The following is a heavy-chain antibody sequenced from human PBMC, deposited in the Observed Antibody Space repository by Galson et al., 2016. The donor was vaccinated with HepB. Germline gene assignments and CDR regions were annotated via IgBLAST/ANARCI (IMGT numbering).Heavy chain of an antibody. CDR3: ARGDLNYYYALDV. CDR1: GYTFTAYF. V-gene: IGHV1-46*01. Sequence: SVKVSCKASGYTFTAYFIYWVRQAPGQGLEWMGFINPNVGSTTFAQKFQDRVTMTRDTPTSTVFMELSSLRSEDTAVYFCARGDLNYYYALDVWGQGTTVTVSS. CDR2: INPNVGST. D-gene: IGHD3-3*01. J-gene: IGHJ6*02.